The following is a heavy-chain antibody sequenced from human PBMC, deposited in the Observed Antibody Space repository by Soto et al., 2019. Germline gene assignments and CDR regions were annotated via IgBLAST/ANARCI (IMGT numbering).Heavy chain of an antibody. CDR2: ISAYNGNT. D-gene: IGHD6-19*01. J-gene: IGHJ4*02. V-gene: IGHV1-18*01. CDR1: GYPFTSYG. CDR3: ARRSRGWSTDCDY. Sequence: DSVKVSCKASGYPFTSYGISWVRKAPGQGLEWMGWISAYNGNTSYAQKLPVRVTMTTDTSTNTAYMDRRSLRSDDTEVYYCARRSRGWSTDCDYGGKGTLVTLSS.